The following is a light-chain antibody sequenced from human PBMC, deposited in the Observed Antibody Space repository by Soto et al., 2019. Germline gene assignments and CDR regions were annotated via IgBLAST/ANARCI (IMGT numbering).Light chain of an antibody. CDR2: DNG. CDR1: RSNIGNNY. J-gene: IGLJ2*01. V-gene: IGLV1-51*01. CDR3: GTWDSSLSAVV. Sequence: QSALTQPPSVSAAPGQRVTISCSGGRSNIGNNYVSWYQHSPGTAPKLLIYDNGLRPSGIPDRFSGSKSGTSATLGITGLKTGDEAEYFCGTWDSSLSAVVFGGGTKLTVL.